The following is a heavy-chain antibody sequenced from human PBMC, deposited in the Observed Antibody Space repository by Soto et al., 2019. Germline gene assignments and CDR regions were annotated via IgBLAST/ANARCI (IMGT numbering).Heavy chain of an antibody. V-gene: IGHV1-18*01. CDR3: ARAEQGGYSYGYSYYYYYMDV. J-gene: IGHJ6*03. Sequence: ASVKVSCKASGYTFTSYGISWVRQAPGQGLEWMGWISAYNGNTNYAQKLQGRVTMTTDTSTSTAYMELRSLRSDDTAVYYCARAEQGGYSYGYSYYYYYMDVWGKGTTVTVSS. CDR1: GYTFTSYG. CDR2: ISAYNGNT. D-gene: IGHD5-18*01.